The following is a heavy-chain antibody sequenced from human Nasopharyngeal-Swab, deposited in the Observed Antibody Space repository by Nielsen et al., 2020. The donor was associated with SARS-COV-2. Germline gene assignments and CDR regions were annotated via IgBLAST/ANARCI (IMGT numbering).Heavy chain of an antibody. J-gene: IGHJ6*02. CDR2: INPNSGGT. Sequence: ASVKVSCKASGYTFTGYYMHWVRQAPGQGLEWMGWINPNSGGTNYAQKFQGRVTMTRDTSISTAYMELSRLRSGDTAVYYCARGAVVRYGMDVWGQGTTVTVSS. D-gene: IGHD3-22*01. CDR1: GYTFTGYY. V-gene: IGHV1-2*02. CDR3: ARGAVVRYGMDV.